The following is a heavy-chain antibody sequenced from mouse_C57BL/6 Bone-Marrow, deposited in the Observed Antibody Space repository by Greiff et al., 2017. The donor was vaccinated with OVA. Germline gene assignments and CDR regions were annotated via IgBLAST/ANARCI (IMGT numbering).Heavy chain of an antibody. D-gene: IGHD2-3*01. CDR1: GYTFTNYW. CDR2: IYPGGGYT. Sequence: QVHVKQSGAELVRPGTSVKMSCKASGYTFTNYWIGWAKQRPGHGLEWIGDIYPGGGYTNYNEKFKGKATLTADKSSSTAYMQFSSLTSEDSAIYYCARGWRWLRGFAYWGQGTLVTVSA. V-gene: IGHV1-63*01. J-gene: IGHJ3*01. CDR3: ARGWRWLRGFAY.